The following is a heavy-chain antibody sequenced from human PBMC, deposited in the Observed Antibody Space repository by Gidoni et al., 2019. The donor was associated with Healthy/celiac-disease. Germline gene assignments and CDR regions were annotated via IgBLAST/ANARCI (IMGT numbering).Heavy chain of an antibody. CDR2: LRGSGGST. CDR1: GFTISSYA. J-gene: IGHJ5*02. Sequence: GGSLRLFCAASGFTISSYAMSWVRQAPGKGLEWVSALRGSGGSTYSADAVKGRFTSSRNNSKNTLYLQMNSLRAEDPAVYYCAKDHGSSYYGSSGPGFDPWGQGTLVTVSS. CDR3: AKDHGSSYYGSSGPGFDP. V-gene: IGHV3-23*01. D-gene: IGHD3-22*01.